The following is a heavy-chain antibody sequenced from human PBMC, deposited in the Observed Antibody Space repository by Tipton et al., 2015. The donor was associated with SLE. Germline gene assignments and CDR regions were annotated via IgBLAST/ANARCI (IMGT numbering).Heavy chain of an antibody. V-gene: IGHV1-18*01. CDR1: GYTFTSYG. CDR3: AVDPAIPFYSSGYKVGDY. Sequence: QLVQSGAEVKKPGASVKVSCKPSGYTFTSYGISWVRQAPGQGLEWMGWISAYNGNTNYAQKLQGRVTMTTDTSTSTAYMELRSLRSDDTAVYYCAVDPAIPFYSSGYKVGDYWGQGTLVTVSS. CDR2: ISAYNGNT. J-gene: IGHJ4*02. D-gene: IGHD6-19*01.